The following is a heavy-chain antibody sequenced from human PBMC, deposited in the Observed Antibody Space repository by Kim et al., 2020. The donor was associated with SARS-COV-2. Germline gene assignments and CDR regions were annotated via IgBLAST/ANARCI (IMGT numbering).Heavy chain of an antibody. CDR3: ARVTGLYGYSYYGMDV. CDR1: GYSISSGYY. D-gene: IGHD3-10*01. V-gene: IGHV4-38-2*02. J-gene: IGHJ6*01. Sequence: SETLSLTCTVSGYSISSGYYWGWLRQPPGKGLEWIGSIYHSGSTYYNPSLKSRVTISEDTSKNQFFLKMSSVTATDTAVYYCARVTGLYGYSYYGMDVWG. CDR2: IYHSGST.